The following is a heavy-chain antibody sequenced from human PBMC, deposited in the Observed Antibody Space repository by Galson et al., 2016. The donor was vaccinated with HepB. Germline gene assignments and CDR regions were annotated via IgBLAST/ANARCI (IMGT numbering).Heavy chain of an antibody. CDR1: GGSISSSGYY. CDR2: IYNSGST. D-gene: IGHD3-9*01. J-gene: IGHJ4*02. V-gene: IGHV4-39*01. Sequence: LSLTCTVSGGSISSSGYYWGWIRQPPGKGLEWIGNIYNSGSTYYSPSLRSRVTMSVDTSRNQISLKLSSVTAADTAVYFCARPVAYYDNLTAYTHWGQGTRVIVS. CDR3: ARPVAYYDNLTAYTH.